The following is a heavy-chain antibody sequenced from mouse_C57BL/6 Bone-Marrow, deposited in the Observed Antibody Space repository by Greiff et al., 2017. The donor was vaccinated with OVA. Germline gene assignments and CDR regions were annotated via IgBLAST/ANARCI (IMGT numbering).Heavy chain of an antibody. D-gene: IGHD2-12*01. CDR1: DSEVFPFAF. CDR2: ILPSIGRT. V-gene: IGHV15-2*01. Sequence: VQLQQSGSELRSPGSSVKLSCKDSDSEVFPFAFMCWVRQKPGHGFEWIGGILPSIGRTIYGVMFEDNATLDADTLSNTAYLRLNSVTSEDSAIYYCARETDDGYFDDWGTGTTVTVSS. J-gene: IGHJ1*03. CDR3: ARETDDGYFDD.